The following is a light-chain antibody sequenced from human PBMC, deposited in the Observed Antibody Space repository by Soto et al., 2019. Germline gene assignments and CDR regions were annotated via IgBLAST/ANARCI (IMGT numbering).Light chain of an antibody. Sequence: EIVLTQSPGTLSLSPGERATLSCRASQSVSNTYLAWYQQKPGQAPRLLIYDASSRATGIPDRFSGSGSGTDFTLTISILEPEDFAVYYCQHYGRSPGLFTFGPGTKVDIK. CDR1: QSVSNTY. CDR3: QHYGRSPGLFT. J-gene: IGKJ3*01. V-gene: IGKV3-20*01. CDR2: DAS.